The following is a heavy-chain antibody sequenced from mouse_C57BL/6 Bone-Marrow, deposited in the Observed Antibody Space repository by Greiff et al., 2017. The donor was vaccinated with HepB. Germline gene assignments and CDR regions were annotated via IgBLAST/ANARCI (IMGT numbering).Heavy chain of an antibody. J-gene: IGHJ2*01. V-gene: IGHV1-82*01. CDR3: ARWDGYYPAY. CDR1: GYAFSSSW. CDR2: IYPGDGDT. Sequence: VQLQQSGPELVKPGASVKISCKASGYAFSSSWMNWVKQRPGKGLEWIGRIYPGDGDTNYNGKFKGKATLTADKSSSTAYMQLSSLTSEDSAVYFCARWDGYYPAYWGQGTTLTVSS. D-gene: IGHD2-3*01.